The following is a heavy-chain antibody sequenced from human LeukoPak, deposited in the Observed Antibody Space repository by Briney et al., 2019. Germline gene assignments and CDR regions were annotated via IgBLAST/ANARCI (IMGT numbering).Heavy chain of an antibody. CDR3: ARLHLAAFDY. V-gene: IGHV4-30-4*01. J-gene: IGHJ4*02. D-gene: IGHD6-25*01. Sequence: SETLSLTCTVSGGSISSGDYYWSWIRQPPGKGLEWIGYIYYSESTYYNPSLKSRVTISVDTSKNQFSLKLSSVTAADTAAYYCARLHLAAFDYWGQGTLVTVSS. CDR2: IYYSEST. CDR1: GGSISSGDYY.